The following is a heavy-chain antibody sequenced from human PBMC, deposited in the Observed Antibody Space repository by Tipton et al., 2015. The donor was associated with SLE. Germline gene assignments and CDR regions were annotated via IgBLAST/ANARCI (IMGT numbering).Heavy chain of an antibody. CDR2: INPKSGTV. CDR3: AFDCGDNGWFDP. J-gene: IGHJ5*02. CDR1: GGTFGTFS. D-gene: IGHD4-17*01. Sequence: QLVQSGAEVKMPGSSVILSCQASGGTFGTFSFSWVRQAPGHGLEWVGEINPKSGTVTYAQKFQGRVAITTDETTYTVYMDLMSLRSDDTAVYYCAFDCGDNGWFDPWGRGTLVTVSS. V-gene: IGHV1-69*05.